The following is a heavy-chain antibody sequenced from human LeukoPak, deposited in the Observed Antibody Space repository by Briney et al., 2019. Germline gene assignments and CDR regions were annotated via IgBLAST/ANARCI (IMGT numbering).Heavy chain of an antibody. CDR2: INRGGDST. D-gene: IGHD6-13*01. J-gene: IGHJ4*02. CDR1: GFTFNSFY. Sequence: GGSLRLSCAASGFTFNSFYMAWVRQAPGKGLKWVSSINRGGDSTYYADSVKGRFTISRDNSKNTLHLQLNSLRAADTAVYYCVRDETGSSWYNWGQGTLVTVSS. V-gene: IGHV3-23*01. CDR3: VRDETGSSWYN.